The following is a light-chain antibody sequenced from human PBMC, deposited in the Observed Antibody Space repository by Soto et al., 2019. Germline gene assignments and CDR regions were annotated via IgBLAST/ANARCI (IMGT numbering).Light chain of an antibody. Sequence: IVFTQSPSTLSLSPGERDTLSCRASQSVSSSYLAWYQQKPGQPPRLLIYGASGRATGIPDRFSGSGSGTDFTLTISRLEPEDFAVYYCQQYGSSPTTFGQGTKVDIK. J-gene: IGKJ1*01. CDR1: QSVSSSY. V-gene: IGKV3-20*01. CDR3: QQYGSSPTT. CDR2: GAS.